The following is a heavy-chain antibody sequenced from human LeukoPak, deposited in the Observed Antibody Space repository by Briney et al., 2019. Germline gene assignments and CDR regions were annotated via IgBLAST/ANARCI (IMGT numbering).Heavy chain of an antibody. J-gene: IGHJ3*01. Sequence: GGSLRLSCTASGFIFGTYSMNWVRQVPGKGLEWVSYIRSSGGSVKYADSVKGRLTTSRDNAKNSLYLQMNSLRDEDTAVYYCARDYDSTGRAFDVWGQGTMVTVSS. CDR1: GFIFGTYS. V-gene: IGHV3-48*02. D-gene: IGHD3-22*01. CDR3: ARDYDSTGRAFDV. CDR2: IRSSGGSV.